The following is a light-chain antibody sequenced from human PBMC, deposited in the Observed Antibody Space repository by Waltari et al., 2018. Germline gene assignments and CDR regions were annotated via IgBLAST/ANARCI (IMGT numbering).Light chain of an antibody. CDR2: DVN. Sequence: QSALTQPASVSGSPGQSITISCTGTSSDIGGYNYVSWYQQYPGEAPKVVIYDVNSPPSGVSNRFSGSKSGNTASLTISGLQAEDEADYHCNSHSSSDTPSVFGGGTKLTVL. V-gene: IGLV2-14*01. J-gene: IGLJ3*02. CDR1: SSDIGGYNY. CDR3: NSHSSSDTPSV.